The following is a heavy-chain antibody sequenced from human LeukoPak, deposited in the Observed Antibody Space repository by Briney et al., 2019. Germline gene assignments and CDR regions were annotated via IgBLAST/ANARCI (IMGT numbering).Heavy chain of an antibody. CDR3: ARGGRWFGAKYYMDV. CDR2: INSDGSST. J-gene: IGHJ6*03. CDR1: GFTFSSYW. V-gene: IGHV3-74*01. D-gene: IGHD3-10*01. Sequence: GGSLRLSCAASGFTFSSYWMHWVRQAPGKGLVWVSRINSDGSSTSYADSVKGRFTISRDNAKNTLYLQMNSLRAEDTAVYYCARGGRWFGAKYYMDVWGKGTTVTISS.